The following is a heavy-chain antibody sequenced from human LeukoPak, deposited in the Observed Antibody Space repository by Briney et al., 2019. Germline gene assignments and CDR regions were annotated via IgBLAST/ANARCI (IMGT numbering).Heavy chain of an antibody. V-gene: IGHV4-39*01. CDR1: GGSISSSIYY. CDR2: IYYSGST. CDR3: ARLRFGAFDI. D-gene: IGHD3-10*01. Sequence: SETLSLTCTVSGGSISSSIYYWGWIRQPPGKGLEWIGSIYYSGSTYYNPSLKSRVTISVDTSKNQFSLKLSSVTAADTAVYYCARLRFGAFDIWGQGKMVTVSS. J-gene: IGHJ3*02.